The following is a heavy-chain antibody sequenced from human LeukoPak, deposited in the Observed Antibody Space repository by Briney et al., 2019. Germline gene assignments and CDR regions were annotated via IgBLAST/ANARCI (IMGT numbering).Heavy chain of an antibody. Sequence: SETLSLTCTVSGYSISSGYYWGWIRQPAGKGLEWIGRIYTSGSTNYNPSLKSRVTISVDTSKNQFSLKLSSVTAADTAVYYCASGSYQYYFDFWGQGTLVTVSS. D-gene: IGHD1-26*01. V-gene: IGHV4-61*02. CDR2: IYTSGST. CDR1: GYSISSGYY. J-gene: IGHJ4*02. CDR3: ASGSYQYYFDF.